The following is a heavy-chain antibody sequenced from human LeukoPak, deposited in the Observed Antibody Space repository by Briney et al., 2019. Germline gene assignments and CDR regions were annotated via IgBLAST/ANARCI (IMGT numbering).Heavy chain of an antibody. V-gene: IGHV3-74*01. CDR2: IKTDGSIT. J-gene: IGHJ4*02. D-gene: IGHD6-13*01. Sequence: PGGSLRLSCAASGFSFSVYWMHWVRQAPGKGPVWVSRIKTDGSITDYADSVKGRFTVSRDNSKNTLYLQMNSLRAEDTAVYYCVRGAYSSSWLNFDYWGQGTLVTVSS. CDR3: VRGAYSSSWLNFDY. CDR1: GFSFSVYW.